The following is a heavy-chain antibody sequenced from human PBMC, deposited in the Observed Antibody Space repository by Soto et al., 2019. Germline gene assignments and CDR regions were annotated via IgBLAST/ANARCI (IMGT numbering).Heavy chain of an antibody. D-gene: IGHD4-4*01. CDR1: GYTFTGYY. V-gene: IGHV1-2*02. CDR2: INPNSGGT. J-gene: IGHJ4*02. CDR3: ARAKSYSNLFDY. Sequence: GASVKVSCKASGYTFTGYYMHWVRQAPGQGLEWMGWINPNSGGTNYAQKFQGRVSMTRDTSISTAYMELSRLRSDDTAVYYCARAKSYSNLFDYWGQRTLVTVSS.